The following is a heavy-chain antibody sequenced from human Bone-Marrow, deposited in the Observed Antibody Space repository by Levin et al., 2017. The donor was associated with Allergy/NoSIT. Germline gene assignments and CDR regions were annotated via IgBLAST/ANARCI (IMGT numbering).Heavy chain of an antibody. Sequence: GESLKISCAASGFTFSGYTMSWVRQAPGKGLEWVSAISASGDTSFYADSVKGRFTISRDNSKNTLYLQMTSLGAEDTAIYYGARDEKDSSGDYWDYWGQGTLISVSS. CDR1: GFTFSGYT. V-gene: IGHV3-23*01. J-gene: IGHJ4*02. D-gene: IGHD3-22*01. CDR3: ARDEKDSSGDYWDY. CDR2: ISASGDTS.